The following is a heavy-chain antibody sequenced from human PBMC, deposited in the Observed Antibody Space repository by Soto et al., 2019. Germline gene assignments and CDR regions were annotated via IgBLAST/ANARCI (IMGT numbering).Heavy chain of an antibody. V-gene: IGHV1-69*08. CDR1: GGTFSSYT. Sequence: QVQLVQSGAEVKKPGSSVKVSCTSSGGTFSSYTISWVRQAPGQGLEWMGRIIPILGIANYAQKLQGRVTITADKSTSTAYMELSSLRSEDTAVYYCARDSYYYYYMDVWGKGTTVTVSS. CDR3: ARDSYYYYYMDV. CDR2: IIPILGIA. J-gene: IGHJ6*03.